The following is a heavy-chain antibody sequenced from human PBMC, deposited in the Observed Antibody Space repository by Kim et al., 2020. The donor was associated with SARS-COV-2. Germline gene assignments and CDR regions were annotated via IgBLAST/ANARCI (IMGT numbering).Heavy chain of an antibody. CDR1: GFTFSSYN. D-gene: IGHD6-13*01. CDR2: ISSSSSYI. Sequence: GGTLRLSCAASGFTFSSYNMNWGRQAPGKGLEWVASISSSSSYIYYDNSLKSRFTISRDNAQHSLFLQMNSPRTAATAVYYYSRRIGAGAAPVGSFDVWG. J-gene: IGHJ2*01. CDR3: SRRIGAGAAPVGSFDV. V-gene: IGHV3-21*01.